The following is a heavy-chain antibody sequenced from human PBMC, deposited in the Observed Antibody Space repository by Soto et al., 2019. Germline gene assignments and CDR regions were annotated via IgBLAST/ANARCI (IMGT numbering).Heavy chain of an antibody. J-gene: IGHJ4*02. CDR1: GDSISSNNW. CDR2: IFHSGST. Sequence: QVQLQESGPGLVKPSGTLSLTCAVSGDSISSNNWWSWVRQPPGKGLEWIGEIFHSGSTHYSPSLKSRVTISVDKSKKYFSLNLTSVTAADTAVYYCARVYSGSYSDSWGQGTLVTVSS. V-gene: IGHV4-4*02. CDR3: ARVYSGSYSDS. D-gene: IGHD1-26*01.